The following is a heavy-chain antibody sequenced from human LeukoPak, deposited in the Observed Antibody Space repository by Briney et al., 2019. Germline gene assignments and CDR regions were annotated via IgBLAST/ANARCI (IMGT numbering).Heavy chain of an antibody. CDR1: GGSICSIY. J-gene: IGHJ6*02. V-gene: IGHV4-59*01. Sequence: PESLSLTCTLSGGSICSIYWSWVRHPLRGRVGWSGYIYYIGSTNYNPTLQSRVTVSVDTSKNQFSLKLSSVTAADTAVYYCARLTMVRGVYYYGMDVWGQGTTVSVCS. CDR2: IYYIGST. CDR3: ARLTMVRGVYYYGMDV. D-gene: IGHD3-10*01.